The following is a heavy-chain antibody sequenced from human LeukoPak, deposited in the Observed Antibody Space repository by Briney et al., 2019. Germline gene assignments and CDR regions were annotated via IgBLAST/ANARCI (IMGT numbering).Heavy chain of an antibody. J-gene: IGHJ4*02. Sequence: PGGSLRLSCAASGFTFSSYAMSWVRQAPGKGLEWVSAISGSGGSTYYADSVKGRFTISRDNSKNTLYLQMNSLRAEDTAVYYCAKGGGSYLYDYGDRGYLDYWGQGTLVTVSS. CDR2: ISGSGGST. V-gene: IGHV3-23*01. D-gene: IGHD4-17*01. CDR3: AKGGGSYLYDYGDRGYLDY. CDR1: GFTFSSYA.